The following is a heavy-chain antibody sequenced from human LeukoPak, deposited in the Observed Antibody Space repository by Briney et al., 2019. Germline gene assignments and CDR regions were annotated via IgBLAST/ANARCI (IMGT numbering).Heavy chain of an antibody. J-gene: IGHJ4*02. D-gene: IGHD1-1*01. CDR3: AAKTGTTWYYFDY. Sequence: SVKVSCKASGGTFSSYAISWVRQAPGQGLEWMGGIIPIFGTANYAQKFQGRVTITADESTSTAYMELSNLRSEDTAVYYCAAKTGTTWYYFDYWGQGTLVTVSS. CDR1: GGTFSSYA. V-gene: IGHV1-69*01. CDR2: IIPIFGTA.